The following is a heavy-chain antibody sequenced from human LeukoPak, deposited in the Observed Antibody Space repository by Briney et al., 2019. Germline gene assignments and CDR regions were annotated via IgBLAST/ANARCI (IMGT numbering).Heavy chain of an antibody. V-gene: IGHV3-74*01. CDR3: ARDYDRYYMDV. CDR2: INTEGTST. Sequence: GGSLRLSCAASGVTFRSYWMHWVRQAPGKGLVWFSRINTEGTSTTYADFVKGRFTISRDNAKNTLYLQMNSLRAEDTAVYYCARDYDRYYMDVWGKGTTVTVSS. D-gene: IGHD3-3*01. CDR1: GVTFRSYW. J-gene: IGHJ6*03.